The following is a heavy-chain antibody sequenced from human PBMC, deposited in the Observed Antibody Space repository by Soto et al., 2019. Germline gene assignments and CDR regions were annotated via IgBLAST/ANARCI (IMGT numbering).Heavy chain of an antibody. J-gene: IGHJ4*02. CDR3: TRVGGYYGDYPNFDY. D-gene: IGHD4-17*01. CDR2: IYYSGST. Sequence: SETLSLTCTVYGDSMRSFYWSWIRQPPGKGLEWIGNIYYSGSTNYNPSRESRVTMSVDMSRNQVSLKLSSVTAADTAVYYCTRVGGYYGDYPNFDYWGQRALVTVSS. CDR1: GDSMRSFY. V-gene: IGHV4-59*01.